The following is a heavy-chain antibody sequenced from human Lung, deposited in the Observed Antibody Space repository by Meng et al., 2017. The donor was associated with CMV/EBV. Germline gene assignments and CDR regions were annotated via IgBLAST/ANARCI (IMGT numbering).Heavy chain of an antibody. CDR2: ISYDGSNK. CDR1: GFIFDDYA. CDR3: ARPGSYGGTPYYFDY. V-gene: IGHV3-30-3*01. J-gene: IGHJ4*02. Sequence: SCAASGFIFDDYAMHWVRQAPGKGLEWVAVISYDGSNKYYADSVKGRFTISRDNSKNTLYLQMNSLRAEDTAVYYCARPGSYGGTPYYFDYWGQGTXVTVSS. D-gene: IGHD4-23*01.